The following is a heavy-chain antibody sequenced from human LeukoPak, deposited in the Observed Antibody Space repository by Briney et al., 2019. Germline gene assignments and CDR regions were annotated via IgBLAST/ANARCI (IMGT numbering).Heavy chain of an antibody. Sequence: ASVKVSFKASGYIYTGYHLHWVRQAPGPGLEWMGWINPNSGGTNYAQKLQGRITMTRDTSISTAAIEVSRLTSDDTTVYSRARDLVTYDFGTGRYYFYDMGVWGKGTTVTVSS. D-gene: IGHD3-3*01. J-gene: IGHJ6*03. CDR1: GYIYTGYH. V-gene: IGHV1-2*02. CDR3: ARDLVTYDFGTGRYYFYDMGV. CDR2: INPNSGGT.